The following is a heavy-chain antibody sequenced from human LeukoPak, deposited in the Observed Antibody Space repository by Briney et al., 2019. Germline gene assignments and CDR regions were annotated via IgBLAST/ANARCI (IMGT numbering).Heavy chain of an antibody. D-gene: IGHD6-19*01. V-gene: IGHV3-7*01. J-gene: IGHJ4*02. Sequence: GGSLRLSCAASGFNFSSYWMSWVRQAPGKGLEWVANIKQDGSEKYYVDSVKGRFTISRDNAKNSLYMQMNSLRAEDTAVYYCARDHSSGWFSGYWGQGTLVTVSS. CDR1: GFNFSSYW. CDR2: IKQDGSEK. CDR3: ARDHSSGWFSGY.